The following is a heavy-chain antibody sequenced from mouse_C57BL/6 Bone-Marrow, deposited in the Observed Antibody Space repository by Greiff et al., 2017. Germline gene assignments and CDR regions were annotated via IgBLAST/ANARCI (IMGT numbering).Heavy chain of an antibody. J-gene: IGHJ1*03. CDR2: IYPGDGDT. CDR3: ARKGFDD. Sequence: VQLQESGPELVKPGASVKISCKASGYAFSSSWMNWVKQRPGKGLEWIGRIYPGDGDTNYNGKFKGKATLTADKSSSTAYMQLSSLPSEDSAVYFCARKGFDDWGTGTTVTVSS. CDR1: GYAFSSSW. V-gene: IGHV1-82*01.